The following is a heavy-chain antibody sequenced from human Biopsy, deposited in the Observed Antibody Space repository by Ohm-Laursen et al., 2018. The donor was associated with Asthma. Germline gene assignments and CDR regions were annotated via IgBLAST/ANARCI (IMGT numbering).Heavy chain of an antibody. CDR2: VNTGNGDT. J-gene: IGHJ3*01. V-gene: IGHV1-3*04. D-gene: IGHD3-9*01. CDR1: GYNLISFA. Sequence: GSSVKVSCKAPGYNLISFAIHWVRQAPGQRLEWMGWVNTGNGDTKYSQKFQGRVTITRDKSASTAYMELRNLRSEDTATYYCARTYYDFLTGQVKDVFGVWGQGTMVTVSS. CDR3: ARTYYDFLTGQVKDVFGV.